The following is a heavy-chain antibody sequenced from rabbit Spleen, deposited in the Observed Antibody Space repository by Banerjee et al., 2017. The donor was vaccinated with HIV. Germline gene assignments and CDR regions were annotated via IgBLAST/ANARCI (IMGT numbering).Heavy chain of an antibody. D-gene: IGHD2-1*01. CDR2: IDPVFGIT. CDR3: ARGSATMTMVITGFYLNL. J-gene: IGHJ4*01. CDR1: GFSFSSSYW. V-gene: IGHV1S45*01. Sequence: QEQLEESGGDLVKPEGSLTITCTASGFSFSSSYWICWVRQAPGKGLEWTACIDPVFGITYYANWVNGRFSISRENAQNTVFLQMTSLTAADTTTYFCARGSATMTMVITGFYLNLWGQGTLVTVS.